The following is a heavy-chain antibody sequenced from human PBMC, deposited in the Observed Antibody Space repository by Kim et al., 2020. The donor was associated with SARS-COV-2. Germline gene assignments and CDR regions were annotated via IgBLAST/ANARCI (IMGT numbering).Heavy chain of an antibody. V-gene: IGHV3-23*01. Sequence: DSVKGRFTISRDNSKNTLYLQMNSLRAEDTAVYYCAKATKIIFRIYYFDYWGQGTLVTVSS. D-gene: IGHD2-15*01. CDR3: AKATKIIFRIYYFDY. J-gene: IGHJ4*02.